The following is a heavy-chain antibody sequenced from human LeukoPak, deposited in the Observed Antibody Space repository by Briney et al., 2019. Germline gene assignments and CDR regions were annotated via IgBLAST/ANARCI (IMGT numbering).Heavy chain of an antibody. D-gene: IGHD5/OR15-5a*01. CDR2: ISYDGSNK. J-gene: IGHJ6*02. CDR1: GFTFSSYG. Sequence: GGSLRLSCAASGFTFSSYGMHWVRQAPGEGLEWVAVISYDGSNKFYADSVKGRFTISRDNSKNTLYLQMNSLRAEDTAVYYCAKAAVYGNDVYYGMDVWGQGTTVTVSS. CDR3: AKAAVYGNDVYYGMDV. V-gene: IGHV3-30*18.